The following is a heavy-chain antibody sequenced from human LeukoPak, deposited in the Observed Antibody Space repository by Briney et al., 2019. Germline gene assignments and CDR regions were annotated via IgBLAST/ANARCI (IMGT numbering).Heavy chain of an antibody. CDR3: TKDRQGPNQYHMDV. V-gene: IGHV3-7*01. CDR2: INQDGGTT. J-gene: IGHJ6*03. Sequence: GGSLRLSCAASGFTFRSLWMSWVRQAPGRGPEWVANINQDGGTTYYVASVKGRFTISRDNAKNSLSLQMSSLRAEDTAVYYCTKDRQGPNQYHMDVWGKGTTVTVSS. CDR1: GFTFRSLW.